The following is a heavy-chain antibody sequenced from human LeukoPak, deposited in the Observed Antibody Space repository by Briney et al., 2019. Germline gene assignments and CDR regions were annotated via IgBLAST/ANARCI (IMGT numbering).Heavy chain of an antibody. CDR2: IIPIFGTA. J-gene: IGHJ5*02. Sequence: SVKVSCEASGGTFSSYAISWVRQAPGQGLEWMGGIIPIFGTANYAQKFQGRVTITADESTSTAYMELSSLRSEDTAVYYCARENLYSSSWYGGWFDPWGQGTLVTVSS. V-gene: IGHV1-69*13. CDR1: GGTFSSYA. CDR3: ARENLYSSSWYGGWFDP. D-gene: IGHD6-13*01.